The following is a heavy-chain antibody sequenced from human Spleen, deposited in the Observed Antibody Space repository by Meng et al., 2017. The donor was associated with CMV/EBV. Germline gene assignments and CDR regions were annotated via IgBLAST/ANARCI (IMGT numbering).Heavy chain of an antibody. J-gene: IGHJ4*02. CDR2: INPNSAAT. D-gene: IGHD3-10*01. Sequence: ASVKVSCKASGYTLTSYYMTWVRQAPGQGLEWMATINPNSAATSYAQKFQGRVTMTRDTSTSTVYMELSSLRSEDTAVYYCARGSITMVRGIGYWGQGTLVTVSS. CDR1: GYTLTSYY. CDR3: ARGSITMVRGIGY. V-gene: IGHV1-46*01.